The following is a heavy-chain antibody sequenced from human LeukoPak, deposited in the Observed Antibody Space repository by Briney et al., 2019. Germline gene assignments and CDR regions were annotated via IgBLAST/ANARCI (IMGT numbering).Heavy chain of an antibody. CDR3: AKDTPYSGRVFDC. CDR1: GFIFDDYG. D-gene: IGHD5-12*01. J-gene: IGHJ4*02. Sequence: PGRSLRLSCAGSGFIFDDYGMHWVRQRPGKGLEWVSLISGDGATTHYADSVKGRFTISKDNYKNSLYLQMNSLRTDDTVLYYCAKDTPYSGRVFDCWGQGTLVTVAS. CDR2: ISGDGATT. V-gene: IGHV3-43*02.